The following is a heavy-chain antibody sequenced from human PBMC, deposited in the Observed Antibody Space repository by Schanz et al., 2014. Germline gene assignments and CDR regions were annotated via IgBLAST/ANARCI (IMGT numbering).Heavy chain of an antibody. Sequence: LVESGGGVVQPGRSLRLSCAASGFTFSSYWMSWVRQAPGKGLEWVTFIRYDGSKKYYVDSVKGRFTISRDNSKNTLYLQMNSLRVEDTAVYYCAKGGSSLDDWGQGTLVTVSS. D-gene: IGHD3-16*01. V-gene: IGHV3-30*02. CDR3: AKGGSSLDD. J-gene: IGHJ4*02. CDR1: GFTFSSYW. CDR2: IRYDGSKK.